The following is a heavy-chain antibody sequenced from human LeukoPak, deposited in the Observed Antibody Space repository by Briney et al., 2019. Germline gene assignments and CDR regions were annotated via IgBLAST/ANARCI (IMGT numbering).Heavy chain of an antibody. J-gene: IGHJ4*02. Sequence: ASETLSLTCTVSGGSISSYYWSWIRQPPGKGLEWIGCIYYSGSTNYNPSLKSRVTISVDTSKNQFSLKLSSVTAADTAVYYCARGSRYSSSWYVSAFDCWGQGTLVTVSS. V-gene: IGHV4-59*01. CDR1: GGSISSYY. D-gene: IGHD6-13*01. CDR2: IYYSGST. CDR3: ARGSRYSSSWYVSAFDC.